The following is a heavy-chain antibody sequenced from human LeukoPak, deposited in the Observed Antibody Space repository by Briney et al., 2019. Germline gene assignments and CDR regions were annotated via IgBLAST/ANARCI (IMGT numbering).Heavy chain of an antibody. CDR1: GYSFTSYW. J-gene: IGHJ5*02. CDR2: IYPGDSDT. D-gene: IGHD3-10*01. CDR3: ARGVVRGVIIAPNWFDP. Sequence: GESLKISCKGSGYSFTSYWIGWVRQMPGKGLEWMGIIYPGDSDTRYSPSFQGQVTISADKSISTAYLQWSSLKASDTAMYYCARGVVRGVIIAPNWFDPWGQGTLVTVSS. V-gene: IGHV5-51*01.